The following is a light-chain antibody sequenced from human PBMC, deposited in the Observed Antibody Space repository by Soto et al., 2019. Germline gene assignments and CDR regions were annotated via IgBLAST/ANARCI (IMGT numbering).Light chain of an antibody. CDR3: QQSYSTPPIT. J-gene: IGKJ5*01. CDR1: QGISSY. CDR2: AAS. V-gene: IGKV1-39*01. Sequence: EIQMTQTNSTLSASVGDRVTITCRASQGISSYLAWYQQKPGKAXKLLIYAASSLQSGVPSRFSGSGSGTDFILTISSLQPEDFANYYGQQSYSTPPITFGQGTRLEIK.